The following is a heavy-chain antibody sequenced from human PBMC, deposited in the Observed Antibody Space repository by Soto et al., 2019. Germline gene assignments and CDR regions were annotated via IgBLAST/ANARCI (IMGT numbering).Heavy chain of an antibody. V-gene: IGHV3-74*01. CDR1: GFTFSSYW. D-gene: IGHD7-27*01. J-gene: IGHJ6*02. CDR2: INSDGSST. Sequence: PGGSLRLSCAASGFTFSSYWMHWVRQAPGKGLVWVSRINSDGSSTSYADSVKGRFTISRDNAKNTLYLQMNSLRAEDTAVYYCARGPTGGYYYYYGTDFWGQGTTVTVSS. CDR3: ARGPTGGYYYYYGTDF.